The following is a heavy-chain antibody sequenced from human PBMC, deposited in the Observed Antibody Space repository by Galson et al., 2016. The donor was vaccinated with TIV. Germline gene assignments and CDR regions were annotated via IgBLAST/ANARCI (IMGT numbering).Heavy chain of an antibody. CDR2: IYPGDSNT. J-gene: IGHJ2*01. V-gene: IGHV5-51*01. Sequence: QSGAEVKKPGESLKISCKASGYNFMNYWIGWVRHMPGKGLEWMGIIYPGDSNTRYSPSFEGQVTISADMSINTAYLQWSSLKASDTAIYYCARHPRTTVVRVYDDCDLLGRGTLVAVSS. CDR1: GYNFMNYW. D-gene: IGHD4-23*01. CDR3: ARHPRTTVVRVYDDCDL.